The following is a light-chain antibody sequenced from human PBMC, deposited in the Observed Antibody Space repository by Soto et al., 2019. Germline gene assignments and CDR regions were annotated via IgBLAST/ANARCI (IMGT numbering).Light chain of an antibody. CDR3: SSYAGSSVV. CDR1: SSDVGGYNY. V-gene: IGLV2-8*01. J-gene: IGLJ2*01. CDR2: EVS. Sequence: QAVVTQPPSASGSPGQSVTISCTGTSSDVGGYNYVSWYQQHPDKVPKLMIYEVSKRPSGVPDRFSGSKSGNTASLTVSGLQAEDEADYYCSSYAGSSVVFGGGTKLTVL.